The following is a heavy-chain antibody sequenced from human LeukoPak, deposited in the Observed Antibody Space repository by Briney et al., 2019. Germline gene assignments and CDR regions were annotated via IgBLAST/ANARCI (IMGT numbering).Heavy chain of an antibody. V-gene: IGHV3-30*04. J-gene: IGHJ4*02. CDR2: ISYDGSNK. Sequence: GGSLRLSCAASGFTFSSHAMHWVLQAPGKGLEWVAVISYDGSNKYYADSVKGRFTISRDNSKNTLYLQMNSLRAEDTAVYYCAKWGGVYYFDYWGQGTLVTVSS. CDR3: AKWGGVYYFDY. CDR1: GFTFSSHA. D-gene: IGHD3-16*01.